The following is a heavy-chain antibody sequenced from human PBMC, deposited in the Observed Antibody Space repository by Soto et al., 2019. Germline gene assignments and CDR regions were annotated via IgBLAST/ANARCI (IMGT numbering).Heavy chain of an antibody. J-gene: IGHJ4*02. CDR1: VLSITTSQGG. CDR3: AHLNTRGYYFDY. V-gene: IGHV2-5*01. CDR2: VYWNDDK. Sequence: SGPRRVNAKQTLTLNCNFSVLSITTSQGGVGWMLQPPGAALEWLAHVYWNDDKYYSLSLKNRLTITKDTSKSQVVLTMTDMDPVETATYYCAHLNTRGYYFDYWGQGALVTISS.